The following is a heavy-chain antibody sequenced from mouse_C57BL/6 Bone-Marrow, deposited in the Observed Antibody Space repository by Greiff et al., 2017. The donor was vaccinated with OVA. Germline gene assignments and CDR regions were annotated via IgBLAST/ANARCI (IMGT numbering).Heavy chain of an antibody. CDR1: GFTFSNYW. V-gene: IGHV6-3*01. Sequence: EVKVEESGGGLVQPGGSMKLSCVASGFTFSNYWMNWVRQSPEKGLEWVAQIRLKSDNYATHYAESVKGRFTISRDDSKRSVYLQMNNLRAEDTGIYYCTANWDFDYWGQGTTLTVSS. D-gene: IGHD4-1*01. CDR2: IRLKSDNYAT. CDR3: TANWDFDY. J-gene: IGHJ2*01.